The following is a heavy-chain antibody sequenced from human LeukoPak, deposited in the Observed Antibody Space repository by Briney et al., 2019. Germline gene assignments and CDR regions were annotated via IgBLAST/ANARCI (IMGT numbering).Heavy chain of an antibody. CDR2: ISYDGSNK. CDR3: VRGFDC. V-gene: IGHV3-30*04. CDR1: GFTFSSYA. Sequence: GGSLRLSCAASGFTFSSYAMHWVRQAPGKGLEWVAVISYDGSNKYYADSVKGRFTISRDNSKNTLYLQMNSLRAEDTAVYYCVRGFDCWGRGTLVTVSS. J-gene: IGHJ4*02.